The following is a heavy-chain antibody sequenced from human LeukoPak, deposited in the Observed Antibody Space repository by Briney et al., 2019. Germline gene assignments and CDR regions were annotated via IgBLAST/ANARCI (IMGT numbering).Heavy chain of an antibody. J-gene: IGHJ6*03. D-gene: IGHD2-2*01. CDR1: GGTFISYA. CDR2: IIPIFGTA. Sequence: SVKVSCKASGGTFISYAISWVRQPPGQGLEWMGGIIPIFGTANYAQKFQGRVTITADESTSTAYMELSSLRSEDTAVYYCASPYCSSTSCYSYYYYMDVWGKGTTVTVSS. CDR3: ASPYCSSTSCYSYYYYMDV. V-gene: IGHV1-69*13.